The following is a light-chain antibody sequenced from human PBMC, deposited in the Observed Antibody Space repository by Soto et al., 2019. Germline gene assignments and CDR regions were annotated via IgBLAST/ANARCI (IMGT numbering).Light chain of an antibody. CDR1: QSISSY. Sequence: DTQMTQSPSSLSASVGDRVTITCRASQSISSYLNWYQQKPGKAPKLLIYAASSLRSGVPSRFSGSGSGTDFTLTISSLQPEDFATYYCQQSYSAPMYTFGQGTKLEIK. V-gene: IGKV1-39*01. CDR2: AAS. CDR3: QQSYSAPMYT. J-gene: IGKJ2*01.